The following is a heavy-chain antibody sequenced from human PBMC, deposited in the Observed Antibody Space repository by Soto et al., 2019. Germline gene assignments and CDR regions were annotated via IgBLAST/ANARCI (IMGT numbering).Heavy chain of an antibody. CDR2: ISGSGGST. D-gene: IGHD3-22*01. CDR1: GFTFSSYA. Sequence: GGSLRLSCAASGFTFSSYAMSWVRQAPGKGLEWVLAISGSGGSTYYADSVKGRFTISRDNSKNTLYLQMNSLRAEDTAVYYCAKGPSYYYDSSGYGLFEYWGQGTLVTVSS. CDR3: AKGPSYYYDSSGYGLFEY. J-gene: IGHJ4*02. V-gene: IGHV3-23*01.